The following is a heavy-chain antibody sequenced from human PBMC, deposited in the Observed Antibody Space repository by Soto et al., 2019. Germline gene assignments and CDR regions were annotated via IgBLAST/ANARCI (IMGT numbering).Heavy chain of an antibody. V-gene: IGHV5-10-1*01. J-gene: IGHJ5*02. D-gene: IGHD1-7*01. CDR1: LYSFTTYW. Sequence: EGLKISCEASLYSFTTYWISWGRPMPGKGLEWMGAIDPRDSYTKYSPSFQGHVTISVDKSISTAYLQWNSLKASDTAIYYCAREKSDLELFNWLDPWGQGTLVTVS. CDR2: IDPRDSYT. CDR3: AREKSDLELFNWLDP.